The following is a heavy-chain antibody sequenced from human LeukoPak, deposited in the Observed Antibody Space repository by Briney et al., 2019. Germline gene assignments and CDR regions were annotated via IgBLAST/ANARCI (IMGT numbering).Heavy chain of an antibody. J-gene: IGHJ4*02. Sequence: PGGSLRLSCAASGFTFNSYAMNWVRQAPGKGLEWVSTMSGDATSTYYADSVKGRFTISRDNSKNTLYLQMNSLRAEDAAVYYCAKRTSGGSWYSSDYWGQGTLVTVSS. V-gene: IGHV3-23*01. CDR1: GFTFNSYA. CDR2: MSGDATST. CDR3: AKRTSGGSWYSSDY. D-gene: IGHD6-13*01.